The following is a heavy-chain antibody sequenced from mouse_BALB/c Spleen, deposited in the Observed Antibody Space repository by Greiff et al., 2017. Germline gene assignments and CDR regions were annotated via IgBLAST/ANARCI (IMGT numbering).Heavy chain of an antibody. CDR1: GFTFSSYG. D-gene: IGHD4-1*01. CDR2: ISSGGSYT. J-gene: IGHJ2*01. V-gene: IGHV5-6*02. Sequence: DVMLVESGGDLVKPGGSLKLSCAASGFTFSSYGMSWVRQTPDKRLEWVATISSGGSYTYYPDSVKGRFTISRDNAKNTLYLQMSSLKSEDTAMYYCARNWDPSFDYWCQGTTLTVSS. CDR3: ARNWDPSFDY.